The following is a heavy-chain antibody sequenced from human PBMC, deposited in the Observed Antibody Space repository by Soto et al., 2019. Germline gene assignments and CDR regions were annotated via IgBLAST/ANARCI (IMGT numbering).Heavy chain of an antibody. D-gene: IGHD6-13*01. J-gene: IGHJ4*02. Sequence: QVQLQESGPGLVKPSETLSLTCTVSGGSISSYYWSWIRQPPGKGLEWIGYIYYSGSTNYNPSLKSRVTISVDTSKNQFSLKLSSVTAADTAVYYCARVHPSKYGSSSPRSDFDYWGQGTLVTVSS. CDR1: GGSISSYY. CDR3: ARVHPSKYGSSSPRSDFDY. V-gene: IGHV4-59*01. CDR2: IYYSGST.